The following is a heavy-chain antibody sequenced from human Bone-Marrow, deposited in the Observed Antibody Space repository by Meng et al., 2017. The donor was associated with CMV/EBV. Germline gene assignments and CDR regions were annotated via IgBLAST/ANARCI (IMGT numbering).Heavy chain of an antibody. D-gene: IGHD3-22*01. V-gene: IGHV1-69*10. J-gene: IGHJ6*02. CDR3: AREGYYYDSSGYYVTYYYYGMDV. CDR1: GGTFSSYA. Sequence: SVKVSCKASGGTFSSYAISWVRQAPGQGLEWMGGIIPILGIANYAQKFQGRVTITADKSTSTAYMELSSLRSEDTAAYYCAREGYYYDSSGYYVTYYYYGMDVWGQGTTVTVSS. CDR2: IIPILGIA.